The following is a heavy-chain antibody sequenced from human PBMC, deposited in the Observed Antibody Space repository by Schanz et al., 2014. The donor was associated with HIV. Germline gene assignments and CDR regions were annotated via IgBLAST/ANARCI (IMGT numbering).Heavy chain of an antibody. J-gene: IGHJ5*02. D-gene: IGHD6-13*01. Sequence: QEQLVESGGGVVQPGKSLRLSCAVSGFTFRNFGMHLVRQAPGKGLEWVAVIWYDGTKIDYADSVKGRFTVSRDNSKNMLYLQMNSLRAEDTAVYYCAREYYSRNWNWFDPWGQGTLVTVSS. CDR2: IWYDGTKI. V-gene: IGHV3-33*01. CDR3: AREYYSRNWNWFDP. CDR1: GFTFRNFG.